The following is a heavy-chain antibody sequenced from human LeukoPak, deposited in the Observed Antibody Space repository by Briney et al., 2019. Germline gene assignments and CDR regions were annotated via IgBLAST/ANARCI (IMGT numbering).Heavy chain of an antibody. V-gene: IGHV4-34*01. CDR1: GGSFSGYY. CDR3: ARGVDYYGV. Sequence: PSETLSLTCAVYGGSFSGYYWNWIRQPPGKGLEWVGEINHSGRTNYNPSLKSRVTISVDTSKKQFSLKLSSVTAADTAVYYCARGVDYYGVWGQGTLVTVSS. D-gene: IGHD3-10*01. CDR2: INHSGRT. J-gene: IGHJ4*02.